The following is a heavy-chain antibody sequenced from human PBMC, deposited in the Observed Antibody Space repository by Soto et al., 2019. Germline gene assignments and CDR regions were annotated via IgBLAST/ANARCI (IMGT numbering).Heavy chain of an antibody. CDR1: GYTFTHYG. CDR2: INSFSGDT. Sequence: QVQLVQSGAEVKKPGASVKVSCKASGYTFTHYGITWVRQAPGQGLEWMGWINSFSGDTNYPQKLQGRLTMTTDTTTNTVDMELRNLRSADTAVYYCARDLHTGGKYWYFDIWGRGTLVTVSS. J-gene: IGHJ2*01. D-gene: IGHD2-15*01. CDR3: ARDLHTGGKYWYFDI. V-gene: IGHV1-18*01.